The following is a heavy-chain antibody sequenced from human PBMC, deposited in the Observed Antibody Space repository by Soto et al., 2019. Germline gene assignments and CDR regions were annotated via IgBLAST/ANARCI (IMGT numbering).Heavy chain of an antibody. CDR3: ANSPPADSYGFYYGMDV. Sequence: QVQLVESGGGVVQPGRSLRLSCAASGFTFSSYGMHWVRQAPGKGLEWVAVISYDGSNKYYADSVKGRFTITRDNSKNTLYLKMNSLRAEDTAVYYCANSPPADSYGFYYGMDVWGHGTTVTVSS. D-gene: IGHD5-18*01. CDR2: ISYDGSNK. V-gene: IGHV3-30*18. CDR1: GFTFSSYG. J-gene: IGHJ6*02.